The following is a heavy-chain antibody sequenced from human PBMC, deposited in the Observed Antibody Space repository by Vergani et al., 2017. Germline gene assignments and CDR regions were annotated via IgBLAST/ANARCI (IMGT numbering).Heavy chain of an antibody. CDR1: GFTVSSNY. D-gene: IGHD3-22*01. Sequence: EVQLVESGGGLIQPGGSLRLSCAASGFTVSSNYMSWVRQAPGKGLEWVSVIYSGGSTYYADSVKGRFTISRDNSKNTLYLQMNSLRAEDTAVYYCAKDPTHYYDSSGYYTVDYWGQGTLVTVSS. CDR2: IYSGGST. CDR3: AKDPTHYYDSSGYYTVDY. V-gene: IGHV3-53*01. J-gene: IGHJ4*02.